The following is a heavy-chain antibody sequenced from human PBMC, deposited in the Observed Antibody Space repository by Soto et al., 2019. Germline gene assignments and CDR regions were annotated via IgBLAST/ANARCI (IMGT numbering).Heavy chain of an antibody. CDR2: IYYSGST. CDR1: GGSISSYY. D-gene: IGHD6-19*01. V-gene: IGHV4-59*01. CDR3: ARAIAVAGTIAFDI. J-gene: IGHJ3*02. Sequence: QVQLQESGPGLVKPSETLSLTCTVSGGSISSYYWSWIRQPPGKGLEWIGYIYYSGSTNYNPSLMSRVTTSVDTSKNQFSLKLSSVTAADTAVYYCARAIAVAGTIAFDIWGQGTMVTVSS.